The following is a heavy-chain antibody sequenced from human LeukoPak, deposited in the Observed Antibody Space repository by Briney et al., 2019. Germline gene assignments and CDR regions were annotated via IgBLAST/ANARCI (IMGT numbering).Heavy chain of an antibody. CDR3: ARDRGYSGYGAFDI. D-gene: IGHD5-12*01. CDR2: ISYDGSNK. Sequence: AGGSLRLSCAASGFTFSSYAMHWVRQAPGKGLEWVAVISYDGSNKYYADSVKGRFTISRDNSKNTLYLQMNSLRAEDTAVYYCARDRGYSGYGAFDIWGQGTMVTVSS. CDR1: GFTFSSYA. J-gene: IGHJ3*02. V-gene: IGHV3-30-3*01.